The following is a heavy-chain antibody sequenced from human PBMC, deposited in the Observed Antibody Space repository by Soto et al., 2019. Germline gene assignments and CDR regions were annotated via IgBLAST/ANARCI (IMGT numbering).Heavy chain of an antibody. CDR2: ISWDGGST. J-gene: IGHJ6*02. Sequence: GGSLRLSCAASGFTFDDYTMHWVRQAPGKGLEWVSLISWDGGSTYYADSVKGRFTISRDNSKNSLYLQMNSLRTEDTALYYCAKYIGYCSGGSCYFNYYYGMDVWGQGTTVTVS. D-gene: IGHD2-15*01. CDR3: AKYIGYCSGGSCYFNYYYGMDV. CDR1: GFTFDDYT. V-gene: IGHV3-43*01.